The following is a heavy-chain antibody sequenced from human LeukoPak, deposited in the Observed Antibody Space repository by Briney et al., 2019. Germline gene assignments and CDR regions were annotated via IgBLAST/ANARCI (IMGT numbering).Heavy chain of an antibody. CDR3: ARDVYRIAVAARDDNWFDP. CDR1: GYTFTSYG. Sequence: ASVKVSCKASGYTFTSYGISWVRQAPGQGLERMGWINPNSGGTNYAQKFQGRVTMTRDTSISTAYMELSRLRSDDTAVYYCARDVYRIAVAARDDNWFDPWGQGTLVTVSS. J-gene: IGHJ5*02. D-gene: IGHD6-19*01. CDR2: INPNSGGT. V-gene: IGHV1-2*02.